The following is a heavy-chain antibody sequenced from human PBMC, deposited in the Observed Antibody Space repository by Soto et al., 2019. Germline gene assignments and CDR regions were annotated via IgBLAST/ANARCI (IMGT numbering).Heavy chain of an antibody. CDR2: IYYSGST. J-gene: IGHJ6*03. CDR3: GRLVGGLPYDVYCCYYGDSNDCYCYIDV. CDR1: GGSISSYY. V-gene: IGHV4-59*08. D-gene: IGHD3-3*01. Sequence: PSETLSLTCTVSGGSISSYYWSWIRQPPGKGLEWIGYIYYSGSTNYNPSLKSRVTISVDTSKNQFSLKLSSVTAADTAVYYCGRLVGGLPYDVYCCYYGDSNDCYCYIDVWGKGTTVTVSS.